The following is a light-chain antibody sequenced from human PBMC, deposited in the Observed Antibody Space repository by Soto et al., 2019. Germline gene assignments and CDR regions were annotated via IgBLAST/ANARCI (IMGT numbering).Light chain of an antibody. CDR3: SSYDGRNNFV. J-gene: IGLJ1*01. Sequence: QSALTQPPSASGSPGQSVTISCTGTSSDVGGYNYVSWYQQHPGKAPKLMIYEVSERPSGVPDRFSGSKSSNTASLTVSGLQDEDEADYYCSSYDGRNNFVFGTGTKVTVL. V-gene: IGLV2-8*01. CDR2: EVS. CDR1: SSDVGGYNY.